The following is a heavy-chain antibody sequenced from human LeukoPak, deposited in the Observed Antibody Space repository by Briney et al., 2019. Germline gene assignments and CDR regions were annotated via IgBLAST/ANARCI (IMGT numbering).Heavy chain of an antibody. J-gene: IGHJ4*02. V-gene: IGHV3-33*08. CDR1: GFTFSSYA. D-gene: IGHD6-13*01. CDR2: IWYDGSNK. CDR3: AREQQLATYYFDY. Sequence: GGSLRLSCAASGFTFSSYAMHWVRQAPGKGLEWVAVIWYDGSNKYYADSVKGRFTISRDNSKNTLYLLMNSLRAEDTAVYYCAREQQLATYYFDYWGQGNLVTVSS.